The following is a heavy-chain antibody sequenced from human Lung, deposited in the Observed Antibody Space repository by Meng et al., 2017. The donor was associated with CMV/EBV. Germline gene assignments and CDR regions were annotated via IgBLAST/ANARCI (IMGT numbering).Heavy chain of an antibody. CDR2: ISSNGGCT. J-gene: IGHJ6*01. CDR1: GFTFSSYA. CDR3: ASDRIVGKLLMGDMEV. D-gene: IGHD1-26*01. V-gene: IGHV3-64*02. Sequence: SCAASGFTFSSYALHWVRQARGKGLEYVSAISSNGGCTYYADSVKGRFTITRDNSKNTLYLQMGSLRAEDMAVYYCASDRIVGKLLMGDMEVWGPGNXVNGAS.